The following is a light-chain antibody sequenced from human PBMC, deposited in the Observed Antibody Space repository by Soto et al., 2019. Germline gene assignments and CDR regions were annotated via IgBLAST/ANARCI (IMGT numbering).Light chain of an antibody. CDR1: QSLLHSNGQKY. J-gene: IGKJ2*01. V-gene: IGKV2-28*01. CDR3: MQSLQTPNT. Sequence: DIVMTQSPLSLPVTPGEPASISCKSSQSLLHSNGQKYLDWYLQKPGQSPQLLIHLGSNRDSGVPDRFSGSGSGTDFTLKISRVEAEDVGVYYCMQSLQTPNTFGQGTSLEIK. CDR2: LGS.